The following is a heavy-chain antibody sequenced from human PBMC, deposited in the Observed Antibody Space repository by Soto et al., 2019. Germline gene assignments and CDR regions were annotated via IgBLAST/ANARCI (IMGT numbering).Heavy chain of an antibody. J-gene: IGHJ1*01. CDR2: IYYSGST. CDR3: ARAPSSDWTYFHH. V-gene: IGHV4-59*01. Sequence: QVQLQESGPGLVKPSETLSLTCTVSGDSISSYYWSWIRQPPGKGLEWIGYIYYSGSTNYNPALKSRVTISVDTSKKQFSLKLSSVTAADTAVYYCARAPSSDWTYFHHWGQGTLVTVSS. D-gene: IGHD6-19*01. CDR1: GDSISSYY.